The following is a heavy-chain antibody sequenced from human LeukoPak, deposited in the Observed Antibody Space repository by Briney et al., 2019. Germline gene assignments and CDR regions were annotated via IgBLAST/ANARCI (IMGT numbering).Heavy chain of an antibody. V-gene: IGHV1-69*04. Sequence: ASVKVSCKASGGTFSSYAISWVRQAPGQGLEWMGRIIPILGIANYAQKFQGRVTITADKSTSTAYMELSSLRSEDTAVYYCARTGSGSPPFDYWGQGTLVTVSS. CDR2: IIPILGIA. CDR1: GGTFSSYA. D-gene: IGHD3-10*01. J-gene: IGHJ4*02. CDR3: ARTGSGSPPFDY.